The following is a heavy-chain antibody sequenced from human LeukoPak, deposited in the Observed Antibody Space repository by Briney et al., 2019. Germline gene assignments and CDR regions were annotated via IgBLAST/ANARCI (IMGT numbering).Heavy chain of an antibody. CDR3: ARDYNWTFDY. J-gene: IGHJ4*02. Sequence: PSGTLSLTCTVSGGSISTYYWSWIRQPAGKGLEWIGRIYSSGGTNYNPSLRSRVTMSVDTSKNQFSLKLSSVTAADTAVYFCARDYNWTFDYWGQGTLVTVSS. CDR1: GGSISTYY. CDR2: IYSSGGT. D-gene: IGHD1-1*01. V-gene: IGHV4-4*07.